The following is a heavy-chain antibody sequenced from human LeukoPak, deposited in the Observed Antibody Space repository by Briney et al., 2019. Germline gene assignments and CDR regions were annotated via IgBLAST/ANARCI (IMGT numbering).Heavy chain of an antibody. CDR3: ATDSDFWSGYYPD. V-gene: IGHV1-3*01. Sequence: GASVKVSCEASGYTFTSYAMHWVRQAPGQRLEWMGWINAGNGNTKYSQKFQGRVTITRDTSASTAYMELSSLRSEDTAVYYCATDSDFWSGYYPDWGQGTLVTVSS. J-gene: IGHJ4*02. D-gene: IGHD3-3*01. CDR2: INAGNGNT. CDR1: GYTFTSYA.